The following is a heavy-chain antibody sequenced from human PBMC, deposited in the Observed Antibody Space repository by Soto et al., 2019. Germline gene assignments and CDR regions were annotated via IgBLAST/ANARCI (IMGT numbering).Heavy chain of an antibody. J-gene: IGHJ5*02. CDR1: GGSISSYY. D-gene: IGHD1-7*01. CDR2: IYYSGST. CDR3: ARGQSGITGTTDWFDP. Sequence: PSETLSLTCTVSGGSISSYYWSWIRQPPGKGLEWIGYIYYSGSTNYTPTLKSRVTISVDTSKNQFSLKLSSVTAADTAVYYCARGQSGITGTTDWFDPWGQGTLVTVSS. V-gene: IGHV4-59*01.